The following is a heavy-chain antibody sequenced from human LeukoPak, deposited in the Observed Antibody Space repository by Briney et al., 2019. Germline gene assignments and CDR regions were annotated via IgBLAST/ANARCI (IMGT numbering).Heavy chain of an antibody. CDR3: AKGDTS. V-gene: IGHV3-30*02. CDR1: GFNFSNYD. D-gene: IGHD2-21*02. J-gene: IGHJ5*02. CDR2: IRFDGCDK. Sequence: GGSLRLSCAASGFNFSNYDMHWVRQAPGKGLEWVTFIRFDGCDKYYADSVKGRFTISRDNSKNTLYLQMNSLRTEDTAVYYCAKGDTSWGQGTLVTVSS.